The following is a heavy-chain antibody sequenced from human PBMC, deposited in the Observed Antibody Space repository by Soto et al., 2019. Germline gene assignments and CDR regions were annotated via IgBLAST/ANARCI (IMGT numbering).Heavy chain of an antibody. Sequence: ASVKVSCKASGYTSTRYGISWVRQAPGQGLEWMGWISAYNGDTNYARKLQGRVIMTTDTSTSTAYMELRSLRSDDTAVYYCAGGTSAPGSYYFDYWGQGSPVTVSS. CDR3: AGGTSAPGSYYFDY. CDR1: GYTSTRYG. D-gene: IGHD6-13*01. V-gene: IGHV1-18*01. J-gene: IGHJ4*02. CDR2: ISAYNGDT.